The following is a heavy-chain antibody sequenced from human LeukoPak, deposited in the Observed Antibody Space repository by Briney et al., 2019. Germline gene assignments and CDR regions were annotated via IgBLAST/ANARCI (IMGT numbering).Heavy chain of an antibody. CDR2: INPDTGGT. D-gene: IGHD5-18*01. V-gene: IGHV1-2*06. J-gene: IGHJ4*02. CDR1: GYTFTGYF. CDR3: ARGLDASMETAYDY. Sequence: ASVKVSCKASGYTFTGYFLDWVRQAPGQGLEWMGRINPDTGGTNYAQKLQGRGTISTDESTSTAYMEVSSLRSEDTAIYYCARGLDASMETAYDYWGQGTLVTVSS.